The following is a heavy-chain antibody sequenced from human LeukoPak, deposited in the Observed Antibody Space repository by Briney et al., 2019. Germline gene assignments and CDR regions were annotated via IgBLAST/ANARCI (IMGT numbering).Heavy chain of an antibody. V-gene: IGHV3-30*02. CDR1: GFTFSSYG. CDR3: AKQMVRGVAYDY. CDR2: IRYDGSDE. J-gene: IGHJ4*02. D-gene: IGHD3-10*01. Sequence: GGSLRLSCAASGFTFSSYGMHWVRQAPGKGLEWVAFIRYDGSDEFYADSVKGRFTISRDNSKNTLYLQMNSLRTEDTAVYYCAKQMVRGVAYDYWGQGTLVTVSS.